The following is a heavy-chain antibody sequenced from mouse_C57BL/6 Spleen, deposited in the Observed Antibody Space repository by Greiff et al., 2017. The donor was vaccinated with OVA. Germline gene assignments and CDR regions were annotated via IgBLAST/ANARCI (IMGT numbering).Heavy chain of an antibody. J-gene: IGHJ2*01. CDR1: GYTFTSYW. V-gene: IGHV1-50*01. CDR3: ARVPTAQAPDN. Sequence: QVQLQQPGAELVKPGASVKLSCKASGYTFTSYWMQWVKQRPGQGLEWIGEIDPSDSYTNYNQKFKGKATLTVDTSSSTAYMQLSSLTSEDSAVYYCARVPTAQAPDNWGKGTTLTVSS. CDR2: IDPSDSYT. D-gene: IGHD3-2*02.